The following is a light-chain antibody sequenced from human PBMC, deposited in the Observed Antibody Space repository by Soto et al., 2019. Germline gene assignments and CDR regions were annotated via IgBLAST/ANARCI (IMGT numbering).Light chain of an antibody. CDR3: TSYAGSNNV. V-gene: IGLV2-8*01. CDR1: SSDVGGYNY. J-gene: IGLJ1*01. Sequence: QSVLTQPPSASGSPGQSVTISCTGTSSDVGGYNYVSWYQQHPGKAPKLMIYEVSNRPSGVPDRFSGSKSGNTASLTVSGLQAEDEADYYCTSYAGSNNVFGTGTQLTVL. CDR2: EVS.